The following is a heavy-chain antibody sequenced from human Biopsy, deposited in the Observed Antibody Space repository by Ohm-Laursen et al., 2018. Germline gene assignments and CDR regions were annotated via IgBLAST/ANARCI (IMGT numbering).Heavy chain of an antibody. J-gene: IGHJ2*01. CDR1: GYTFTAFS. Sequence: GASVKVSRKASGYTFTAFSVHWLRQAPGQGLEWMGWINPKSGDTDYPQNFQGRVSMTRDTSISTAYMDLSRLRSDDTAVYYCARGRRHCSGTCSRWYFDLWGRGTLVTVSS. CDR2: INPKSGDT. D-gene: IGHD2-2*01. CDR3: ARGRRHCSGTCSRWYFDL. V-gene: IGHV1-2*02.